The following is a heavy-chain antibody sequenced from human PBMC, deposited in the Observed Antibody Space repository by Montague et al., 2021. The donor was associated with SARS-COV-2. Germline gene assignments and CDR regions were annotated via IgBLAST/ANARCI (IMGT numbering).Heavy chain of an antibody. D-gene: IGHD1-1*01. J-gene: IGHJ2*01. Sequence: SETLSLTCTVSGGSISSSSYYWGWMRPPQGQGPVWEGSHYESRTTFSTPSLRGRVTMSVDTSKNQFSLRLSSVAAADTAVFDGAREDAGDWYFDLWGRGTLVTVSS. CDR3: AREDAGDWYFDL. V-gene: IGHV4-39*02. CDR1: GGSISSSSYY. CDR2: HYESRTT.